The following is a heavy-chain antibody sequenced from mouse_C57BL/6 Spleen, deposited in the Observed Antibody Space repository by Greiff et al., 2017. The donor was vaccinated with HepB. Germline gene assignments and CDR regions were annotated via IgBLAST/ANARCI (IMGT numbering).Heavy chain of an antibody. J-gene: IGHJ3*01. CDR2: IDPENGDT. Sequence: EVQLQQSGAELVRPGASVKLSCTASGFNIKDDYMHWVKQRPEQGLEWIGWIDPENGDTEYASKFQGKATITADTSSNTAYLQLSSLTSEDTAVYYCTTNSDYVAWFAYWGQGTLVTVSA. V-gene: IGHV14-4*01. D-gene: IGHD2-4*01. CDR1: GFNIKDDY. CDR3: TTNSDYVAWFAY.